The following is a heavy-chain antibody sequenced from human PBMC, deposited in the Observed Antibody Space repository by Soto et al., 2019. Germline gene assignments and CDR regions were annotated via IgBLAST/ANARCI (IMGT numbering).Heavy chain of an antibody. Sequence: GGSLRLSCAASGFTFSSYEMNWVRQAPGKGLEWVSYISSSGSTIYYADSVKGRFTISRDDAKNSLYLQMNSLRAEDTAVYYCARAGFLEWLLDWGQGTTVTVS. V-gene: IGHV3-48*03. CDR2: ISSSGSTI. J-gene: IGHJ6*02. D-gene: IGHD3-3*01. CDR1: GFTFSSYE. CDR3: ARAGFLEWLLD.